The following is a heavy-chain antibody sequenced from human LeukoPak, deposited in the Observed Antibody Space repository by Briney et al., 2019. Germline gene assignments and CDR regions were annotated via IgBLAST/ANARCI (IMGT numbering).Heavy chain of an antibody. CDR3: ARVRPGEGATRASKF. CDR2: IKQDGGET. D-gene: IGHD2-15*01. V-gene: IGHV3-7*04. CDR1: IFPLSNLL. Sequence: GGSLSLPCPASIFPLSNLLMSCVRQAPGKGLEWVANIKQDGGETYYVDSVKGRFTISRDNAKNSLYLQMSSLRAEDTAVYYCARVRPGEGATRASKFWGQGTMVTVSS. J-gene: IGHJ3*01.